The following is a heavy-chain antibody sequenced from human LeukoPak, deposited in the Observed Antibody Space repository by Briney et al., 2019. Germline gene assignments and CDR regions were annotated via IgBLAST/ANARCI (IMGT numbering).Heavy chain of an antibody. Sequence: SVKVSCKASGGTFSSYAISWVRQAPGQGLEWMGGIIPIFGTANYAQKFQGRVTITADKSTSTAYMELSSLRSEDTAVYYCASAVVAATFGWFDPWGQGTLVTVSS. CDR3: ASAVVAATFGWFDP. D-gene: IGHD2-15*01. J-gene: IGHJ5*02. V-gene: IGHV1-69*06. CDR2: IIPIFGTA. CDR1: GGTFSSYA.